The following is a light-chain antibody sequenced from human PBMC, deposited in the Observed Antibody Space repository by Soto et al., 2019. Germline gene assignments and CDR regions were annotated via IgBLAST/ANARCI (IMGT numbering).Light chain of an antibody. Sequence: QSVLTQPPSVSGAPGQRVTISCTGSSSNIGAHYDVHWYQQLPGTAPKLLIYGNSNRPSGVPDRFSGSKSGTSASLAITGLQAEDEADYYCQSYDSSLSGPVVFGGGTKVTVL. CDR3: QSYDSSLSGPVV. CDR2: GNS. V-gene: IGLV1-40*01. CDR1: SSNIGAHYD. J-gene: IGLJ2*01.